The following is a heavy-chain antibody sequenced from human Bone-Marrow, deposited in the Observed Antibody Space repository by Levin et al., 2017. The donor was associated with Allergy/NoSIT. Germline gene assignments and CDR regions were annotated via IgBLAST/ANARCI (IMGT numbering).Heavy chain of an antibody. CDR1: GGSISSYY. V-gene: IGHV4-59*01. D-gene: IGHD6-19*01. Sequence: SCTVSGGSISSYYWSWIRQPPGEGLECIGYIYYSGSTNYNPSLKSRVTISVDPSKNQFSLKLSSVTAADTAVYYCARGQYSSGWYGTFDIWGQGTMVTVSS. J-gene: IGHJ3*02. CDR3: ARGQYSSGWYGTFDI. CDR2: IYYSGST.